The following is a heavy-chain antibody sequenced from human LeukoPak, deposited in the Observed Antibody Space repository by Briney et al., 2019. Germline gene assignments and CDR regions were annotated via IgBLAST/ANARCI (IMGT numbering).Heavy chain of an antibody. D-gene: IGHD6-13*01. CDR2: IYYSGST. CDR3: ARQIASAGTAGFDF. V-gene: IGHV4-39*07. CDR1: GGSISSSSYY. Sequence: SETLSLTCTVSGGSISSSSYYWGWIRQPPGKGLEWIGSIYYSGSTYYNPSLKSRVTISVDTSKNQFSLKLSSVTAADTAVYYCARQIASAGTAGFDFWGQGALVTVSS. J-gene: IGHJ4*02.